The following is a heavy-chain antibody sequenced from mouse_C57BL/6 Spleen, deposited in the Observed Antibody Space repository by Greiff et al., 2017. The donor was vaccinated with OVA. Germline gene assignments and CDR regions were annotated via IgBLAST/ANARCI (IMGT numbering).Heavy chain of an antibody. J-gene: IGHJ3*01. CDR1: GYSFTGYY. CDR3: AREASQAWFAY. Sequence: VQLQQSGPELVKPGASVKISCKASGYSFTGYYMNWVKQSPEKSLEWIGEINPSTGGTTYNQKFKAKATLTIDKSSSTAYMQLKSLTSEDSAVYYCAREASQAWFAYWGQGTLVTVSA. CDR2: INPSTGGT. V-gene: IGHV1-42*01.